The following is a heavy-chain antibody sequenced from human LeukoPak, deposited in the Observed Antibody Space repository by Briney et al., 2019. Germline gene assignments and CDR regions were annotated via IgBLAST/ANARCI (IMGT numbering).Heavy chain of an antibody. J-gene: IGHJ4*03. CDR3: TRIFYYETGGYYPDH. V-gene: IGHV3-23*01. CDR1: EFTFSSYA. CDR2: ISASGGNT. Sequence: WGSLRLSCAASEFTFSSYAMQWVRQAPGKGLEWVSGISASGGNTWYADSVKGRFTISRDEPKNSLYLQMNSLKTEDTAVYYCTRIFYYETGGYYPDHWGHGTLVTVSS. D-gene: IGHD3-22*01.